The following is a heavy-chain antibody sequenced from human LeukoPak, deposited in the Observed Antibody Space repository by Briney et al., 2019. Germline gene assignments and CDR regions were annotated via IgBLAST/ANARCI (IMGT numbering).Heavy chain of an antibody. CDR3: ARGGTYYGSGSPVDY. Sequence: ASVKVSCSASGYTFTGYYMHWVRQAPGQGLEWMGWINPNSGGTNYPQKFQGRVTMTRDTSISTAYMELSRLRSDDTAVYYCARGGTYYGSGSPVDYWGQGTLVTVSS. D-gene: IGHD3-10*01. CDR2: INPNSGGT. CDR1: GYTFTGYY. V-gene: IGHV1-2*02. J-gene: IGHJ4*02.